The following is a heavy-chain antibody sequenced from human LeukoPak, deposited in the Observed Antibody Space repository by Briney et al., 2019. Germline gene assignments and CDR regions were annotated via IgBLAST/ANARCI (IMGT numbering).Heavy chain of an antibody. V-gene: IGHV4-34*01. CDR2: INPGGST. CDR3: AREDCSGGDCTSFDY. D-gene: IGHD2-15*01. J-gene: IGHJ4*02. CDR1: GGTFSGYY. Sequence: SETLSLTCAVYGGTFSGYYWSWIRQSPGKGLEWIGEINPGGSTNYNPSLQSRVIISVDTSKNQFSLKMDSVRAADTAVYYCAREDCSGGDCTSFDYWGQGTLVTVSS.